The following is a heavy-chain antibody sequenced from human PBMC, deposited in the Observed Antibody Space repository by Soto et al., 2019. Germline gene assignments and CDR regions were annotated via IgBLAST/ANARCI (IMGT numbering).Heavy chain of an antibody. V-gene: IGHV3-9*01. D-gene: IGHD3-10*01. J-gene: IGHJ6*03. CDR1: GFTFDDYA. CDR3: AKVYGSGPKYYYYMDV. CDR2: ISWNSGSI. Sequence: GGSLRLSCAASGFTFDDYAMHWVRQAPGKGLEWVSGISWNSGSIGYADSVKGRFTISRDNAKNSLYLQMNSLRAEDTALYYCAKVYGSGPKYYYYMDVWGKGTTVTVSS.